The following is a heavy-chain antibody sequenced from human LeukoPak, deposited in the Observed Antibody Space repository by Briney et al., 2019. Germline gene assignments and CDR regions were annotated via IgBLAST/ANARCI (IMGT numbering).Heavy chain of an antibody. V-gene: IGHV1-8*02. J-gene: IGHJ3*02. D-gene: IGHD6-13*01. CDR1: GDTFIIND. CDR3: ARVTAGGTWTFDI. Sequence: ASVSVSCKASGDTFIINDINWVRQAPGQGLEWMGWMYPNSGNTGHAQKFQGRVTMTRNISITTAYMELTDLRSEDTAVYDCARVTAGGTWTFDIWGQGTTVTVSS. CDR2: MYPNSGNT.